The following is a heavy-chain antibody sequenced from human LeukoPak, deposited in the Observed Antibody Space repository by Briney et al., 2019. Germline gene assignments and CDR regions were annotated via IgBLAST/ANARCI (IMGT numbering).Heavy chain of an antibody. Sequence: SETLSLTCTASRGSITSFYWSWIRQPPGKGLEWIGYISYRRNTHSNPSLKSLVTTSVDTSKNQFSLRLTYLSAADTDVYFDIWGRGTLVTVSS. V-gene: IGHV4-59*01. J-gene: IGHJ2*01. CDR2: ISYRRNT. CDR3: I. CDR1: RGSITSFY.